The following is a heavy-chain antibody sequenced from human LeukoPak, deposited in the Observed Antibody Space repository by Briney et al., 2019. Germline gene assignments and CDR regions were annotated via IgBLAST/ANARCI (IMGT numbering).Heavy chain of an antibody. D-gene: IGHD3-3*01. V-gene: IGHV3-11*04. Sequence: GGSLRLSCAASGFTFSDYYMSWIRQAPGKGLEWVSYISSSGSTIYYADSVKGRFTISRDNAKNSLYLQMNSLRAEDTAVYYCARFDFWSGYQNHRNGDYWGQGTLVTVSS. CDR3: ARFDFWSGYQNHRNGDY. CDR1: GFTFSDYY. CDR2: ISSSGSTI. J-gene: IGHJ4*02.